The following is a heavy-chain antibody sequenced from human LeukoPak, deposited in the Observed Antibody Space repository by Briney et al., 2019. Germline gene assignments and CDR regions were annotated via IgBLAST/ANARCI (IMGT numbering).Heavy chain of an antibody. V-gene: IGHV3-21*01. Sequence: PGGSLRLSCAASGFTFSSYSMHWVRQAPGKGLEWVSSISSNGSYIYYADSVKGGFTISRDNAKNSLFLQMNSLRADDTAVYYCARDRVCFGSGSYSFDYWGQGTLVTVPS. J-gene: IGHJ4*02. D-gene: IGHD3-10*01. CDR1: GFTFSSYS. CDR2: ISSNGSYI. CDR3: ARDRVCFGSGSYSFDY.